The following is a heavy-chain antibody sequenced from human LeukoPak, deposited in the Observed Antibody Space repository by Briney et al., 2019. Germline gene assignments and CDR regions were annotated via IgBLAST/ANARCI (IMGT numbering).Heavy chain of an antibody. J-gene: IGHJ4*02. V-gene: IGHV3-48*03. Sequence: GGSLRLSCDASGFDFKTHDMNWVRQAPGKGLEWIAYISGSGLSTYPADSVKGRFTISRDNAENSLFLQMNSLRVEDTATYYCARQYTTSSSEFDSWGQGTLVIVSS. CDR1: GFDFKTHD. CDR3: ARQYTTSSSEFDS. CDR2: ISGSGLST. D-gene: IGHD2/OR15-2a*01.